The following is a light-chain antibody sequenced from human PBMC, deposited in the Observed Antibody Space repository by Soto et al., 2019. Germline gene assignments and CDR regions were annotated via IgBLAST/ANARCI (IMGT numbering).Light chain of an antibody. CDR1: QSIGRN. Sequence: QLTQSPSSLSASVGDRVTITCRSSQSIGRNLNWYLQKPGKAPKLLVYAASHLQSGVPSRFSGGGSGTAFTLIISSLQPEDSATYYCQQSYNTPWTFGQGTKVDIK. CDR3: QQSYNTPWT. CDR2: AAS. J-gene: IGKJ1*01. V-gene: IGKV1-39*01.